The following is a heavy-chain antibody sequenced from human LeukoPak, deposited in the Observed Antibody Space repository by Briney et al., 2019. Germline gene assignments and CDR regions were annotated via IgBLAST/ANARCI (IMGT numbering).Heavy chain of an antibody. Sequence: ASVKVSCKASGGTFSSYAISWVRQAPGQGLEWMGRIIPILGIANYAQKLQGRVTMTTDTSTSTAYMELRSLRSDDTAVYYCARVSSGIAAAGTADYWGQGTLVTVSS. V-gene: IGHV1-69*04. D-gene: IGHD6-13*01. J-gene: IGHJ4*02. CDR1: GGTFSSYA. CDR3: ARVSSGIAAAGTADY. CDR2: IIPILGIA.